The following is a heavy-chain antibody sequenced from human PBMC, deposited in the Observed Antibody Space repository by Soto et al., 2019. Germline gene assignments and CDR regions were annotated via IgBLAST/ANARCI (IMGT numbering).Heavy chain of an antibody. CDR2: IIPVFGTP. V-gene: IGHV1-69*06. D-gene: IGHD6-13*01. Sequence: QVQLEQSGSEVKKSGSSVKVSCKASGYSFSSHAITWVRQAPGQGLEWMGGIIPVFGTPSYAQKFQGRVTISADKSTKTSYLELRSLRTEVTAVDYCARGGALSTSWYWGDGLDSWGQGTQVTVSS. J-gene: IGHJ4*02. CDR3: ARGGALSTSWYWGDGLDS. CDR1: GYSFSSHA.